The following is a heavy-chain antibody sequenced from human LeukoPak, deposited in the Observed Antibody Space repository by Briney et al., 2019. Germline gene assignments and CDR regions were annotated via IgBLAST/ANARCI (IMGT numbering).Heavy chain of an antibody. Sequence: SETLSLTCTVSGGSISSGSYYWSWIRQPAGKGLEWIGRIYTSGSTNYNPSLKSRVTISVDTSKNQFSLKLSSVTAADTAVHYCARDPLGYYYDSCGYYGSWGQRTLVTVSS. V-gene: IGHV4-61*02. CDR3: ARDPLGYYYDSCGYYGS. J-gene: IGHJ5*02. D-gene: IGHD3-22*01. CDR2: IYTSGST. CDR1: GGSISSGSYY.